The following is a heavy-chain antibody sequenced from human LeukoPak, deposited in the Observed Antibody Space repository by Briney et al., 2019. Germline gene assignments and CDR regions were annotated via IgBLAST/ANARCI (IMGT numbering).Heavy chain of an antibody. CDR1: GGSISSYY. D-gene: IGHD4-17*01. V-gene: IGHV4-59*01. J-gene: IGHJ5*02. CDR3: ARGDDYPNWFDP. CDR2: IYYSGST. Sequence: SETLSLTCTVSGGSISSYYWSWIRQPPGKGLEWIGYIYYSGSTNYNPSLKSRVTISVDTSKNQFSLKLSSVTAADTAVYYCARGDDYPNWFDPWGQGTLVTVSS.